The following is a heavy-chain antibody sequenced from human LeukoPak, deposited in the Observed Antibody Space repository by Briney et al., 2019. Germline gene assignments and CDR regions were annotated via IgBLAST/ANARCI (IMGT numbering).Heavy chain of an antibody. D-gene: IGHD3-10*01. CDR3: ARVGFGEPIDY. J-gene: IGHJ4*02. Sequence: ASVKVSCKASGGTFSSYAISWVRQAPGQGLEWMGGIIPIFGTANYAQKFQGRVTITADKSTSTAYMELSSLRSEDTAVYYCARVGFGEPIDYWGQGTLVTASS. CDR2: IIPIFGTA. CDR1: GGTFSSYA. V-gene: IGHV1-69*06.